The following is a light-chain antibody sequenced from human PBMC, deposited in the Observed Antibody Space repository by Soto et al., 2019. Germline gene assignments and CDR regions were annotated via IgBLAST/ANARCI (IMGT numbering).Light chain of an antibody. V-gene: IGLV4-69*01. J-gene: IGLJ2*01. CDR2: LNSDGSH. CDR3: QNWGTGIQV. Sequence: QSVLTQSPSASASLGASVKLTCTLSSGHSSYAIAWHQQQPEKGPRYLMKLNSDGSHSKGDGIPDRFSGSSSGAERYLTISSLQSEDEADYYCQNWGTGIQVFGGGTKLTVL. CDR1: SGHSSYA.